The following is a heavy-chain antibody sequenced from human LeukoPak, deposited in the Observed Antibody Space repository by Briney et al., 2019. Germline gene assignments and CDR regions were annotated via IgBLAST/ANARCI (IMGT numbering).Heavy chain of an antibody. CDR3: AIADIGFDQ. D-gene: IGHD2-15*01. J-gene: IGHJ4*02. CDR1: RFAFNTYA. Sequence: PGGSLRLSCASSRFAFNTYAMSWIRQAPGKGLEWVSAIGGSDDGTYYADSVKGRFTISRDNSKNTLYLQMHGLRVEDTAVYYCAIADIGFDQWGQGTLVTVSS. CDR2: IGGSDDGT. V-gene: IGHV3-23*01.